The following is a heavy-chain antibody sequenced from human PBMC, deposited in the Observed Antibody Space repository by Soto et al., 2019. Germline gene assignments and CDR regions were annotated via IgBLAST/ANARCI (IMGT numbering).Heavy chain of an antibody. CDR3: AREGIEARIPSD. D-gene: IGHD6-6*01. CDR1: GYTFTAYH. Sequence: QVQLVQSGAEVKEPGDSVRVSCEASGYTFTAYHIHWVRQAPGQGLEWMGWINPKFGDTTYAQDFQGRVSMTRDMSISTVYMELSRLTSDDTAIYYCAREGIEARIPSDWGQGTLVTVSS. V-gene: IGHV1-2*02. CDR2: INPKFGDT. J-gene: IGHJ4*02.